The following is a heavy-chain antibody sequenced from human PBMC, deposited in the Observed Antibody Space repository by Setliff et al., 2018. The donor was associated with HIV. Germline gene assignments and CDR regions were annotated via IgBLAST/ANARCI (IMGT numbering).Heavy chain of an antibody. J-gene: IGHJ3*02. Sequence: ASVKVSCKPSGYSFTNHYMHWVRQAPGQGLEWMGGINPTGGSTRNTQKFQGRVAMTRDTSTSTVDMELSSLRSEDTAVYYCASAGAWQRNALDIWGQGTMVTVSS. CDR3: ASAGAWQRNALDI. CDR2: INPTGGST. V-gene: IGHV1-46*01. D-gene: IGHD5-12*01. CDR1: GYSFTNHY.